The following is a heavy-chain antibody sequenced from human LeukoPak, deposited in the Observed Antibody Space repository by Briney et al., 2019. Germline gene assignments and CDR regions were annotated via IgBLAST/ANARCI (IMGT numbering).Heavy chain of an antibody. CDR1: GGTFSSYA. J-gene: IGHJ4*02. D-gene: IGHD3-22*01. V-gene: IGHV1-69*06. Sequence: SVKVSCKASGGTFSSYAISWVRQAPGQGLEWMGGIIPIFGTANYAQKFQGRVTITADKSTSTAYMELSSLRSEDTAVYYCARWIDSSGYFDYWGQGTLVTVSS. CDR2: IIPIFGTA. CDR3: ARWIDSSGYFDY.